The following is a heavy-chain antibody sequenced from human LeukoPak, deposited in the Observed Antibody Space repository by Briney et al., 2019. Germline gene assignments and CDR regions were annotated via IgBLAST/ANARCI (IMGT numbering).Heavy chain of an antibody. Sequence: SETLSLTCAVYGGSFSGYYWSWIRQPPGKGLEWVGEINHSGSTNYNPSLKSRATISVDTSKNQFSLKLSSVTAADTAVYYCATSLYSSSWTQFDYWGQGTLVTVSS. V-gene: IGHV4-34*01. D-gene: IGHD6-13*01. CDR3: ATSLYSSSWTQFDY. CDR2: INHSGST. CDR1: GGSFSGYY. J-gene: IGHJ4*02.